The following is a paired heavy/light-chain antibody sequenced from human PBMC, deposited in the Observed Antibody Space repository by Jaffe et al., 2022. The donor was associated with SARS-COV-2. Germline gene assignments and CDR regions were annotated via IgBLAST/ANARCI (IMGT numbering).Light chain of an antibody. V-gene: IGKV4-1*01. CDR1: QSLLYLSNNKNY. Sequence: DIVMTQSPDSLAVSLGERATVNCKSSQSLLYLSNNKNYLGWYQQKPGQPPKLLIYWASTRESGVPDRFSGSGSGTDFTLTISSLQAEDVAVYYCQQYYDTPLTFGQGTKVEIK. CDR3: QQYYDTPLT. J-gene: IGKJ1*01. CDR2: WAS.
Heavy chain of an antibody. D-gene: IGHD3-16*01. CDR1: GYTFSTSA. V-gene: IGHV1-3*01. J-gene: IGHJ4*02. Sequence: QVQLVQSGAEVKKPGASVKVSCKASGYTFSTSAMHWVRQAPGQRPEWMGWINAGSGNTKYSQKFQGRLTIARDTSASTVYMELSSLMSEDTATYFCGRSGGGPWGPSDYSDYWGQGTRVTVSS. CDR3: GRSGGGPWGPSDYSDY. CDR2: INAGSGNT.